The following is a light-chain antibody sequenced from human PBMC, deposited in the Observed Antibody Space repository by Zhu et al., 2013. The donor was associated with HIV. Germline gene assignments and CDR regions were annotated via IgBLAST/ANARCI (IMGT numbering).Light chain of an antibody. CDR2: DAS. J-gene: IGKJ5*01. CDR1: QSISSY. CDR3: QQYEDSPIT. Sequence: EIVLTQSPATLSLSPGERATLSCRASQSISSYLAWYQQKPGQAPRLLIYDASNRATGIPARFSGSGSGTDFTLTINRLQPEDFAIYYCQQYEDSPITFGQGTRLEIK. V-gene: IGKV3-11*01.